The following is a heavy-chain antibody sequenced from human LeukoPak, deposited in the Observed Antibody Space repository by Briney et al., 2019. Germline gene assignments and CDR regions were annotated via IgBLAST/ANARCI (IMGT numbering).Heavy chain of an antibody. J-gene: IGHJ3*02. V-gene: IGHV3-30*04. CDR1: GFAFSSYA. CDR2: ISYDGSNK. D-gene: IGHD3-10*01. CDR3: AREDNLGFGVGNYAFDI. Sequence: GGSLRLSCAASGFAFSSYAMHWVRQAPGKGLEWVAVISYDGSNKYYADSVKGRFTISRDNSKNTLYLQMNSLRAEDTAVYYCAREDNLGFGVGNYAFDIWGQGTMVTVSS.